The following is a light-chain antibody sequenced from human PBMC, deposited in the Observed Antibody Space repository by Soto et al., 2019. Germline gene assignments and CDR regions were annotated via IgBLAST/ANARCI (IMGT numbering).Light chain of an antibody. J-gene: IGKJ3*01. V-gene: IGKV3-15*01. CDR3: QQYNNWPPGLFT. CDR1: QSVDSN. Sequence: EIVMTQSPATLSVSSGERATLSCRASQSVDSNLAWYQQKPGQAPRLLIYGASTRATGIPARFSGSGSGTEFTLTINSLQSEDSAVYYCQQYNNWPPGLFTFGPGTKVDIK. CDR2: GAS.